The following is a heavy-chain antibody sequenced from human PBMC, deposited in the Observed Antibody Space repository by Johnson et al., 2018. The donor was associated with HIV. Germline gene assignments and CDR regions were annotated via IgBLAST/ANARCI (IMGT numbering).Heavy chain of an antibody. D-gene: IGHD3-16*01. CDR2: INWNGGTT. Sequence: VQLVESGGGEVRPGGSLRLSCAASGFSFDDYGMSWVRQAAGKGLEWVSGINWNGGTTSYEDSVKGRFTTSRDNSNNSLYLQMNSLRAEDPAVYYCAGCMITFGGVGGAFDVWGQGTMVTVSS. CDR1: GFSFDDYG. CDR3: AGCMITFGGVGGAFDV. V-gene: IGHV3-20*04. J-gene: IGHJ3*01.